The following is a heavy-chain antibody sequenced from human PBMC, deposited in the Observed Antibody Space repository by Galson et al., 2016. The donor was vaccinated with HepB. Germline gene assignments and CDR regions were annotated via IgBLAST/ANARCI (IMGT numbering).Heavy chain of an antibody. CDR2: ISAYNGNS. Sequence: SGYTFDINGISWLRQTPEHGLEWLGWISAYNGNSNHAQNLQGRVTLTTDTSTSTAYMELRALTSDDTAVYFCARDGAVSPSNFDSWGQGTLVAFSS. J-gene: IGHJ4*02. V-gene: IGHV1-18*04. CDR3: ARDGAVSPSNFDS. D-gene: IGHD3-16*01. CDR1: GYTFDING.